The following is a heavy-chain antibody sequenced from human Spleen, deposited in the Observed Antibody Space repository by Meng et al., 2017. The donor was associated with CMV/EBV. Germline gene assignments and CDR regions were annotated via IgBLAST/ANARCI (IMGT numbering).Heavy chain of an antibody. CDR3: VEQGYVWGIDY. Sequence: TVSGGSISSSSYCWGWIRQPPGKGLEWIGSIYYSGSTYYTPSLKSRVTISVDTSKNQFSLKLSSVTAADTAVYYCVEQGYVWGIDYWGQGTLVTVSS. V-gene: IGHV4-39*01. J-gene: IGHJ4*02. CDR2: IYYSGST. D-gene: IGHD3-16*01. CDR1: GGSISSSSYC.